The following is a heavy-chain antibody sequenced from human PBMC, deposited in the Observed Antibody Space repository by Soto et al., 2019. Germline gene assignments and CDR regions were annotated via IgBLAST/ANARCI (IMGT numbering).Heavy chain of an antibody. J-gene: IGHJ6*02. Sequence: SETLSLTCTVSGGSISSYYWSWIRQPAGKGLEWIGRIYTSGSTNYNPSLKSRVTMSVDTSKNQFSLKLSSVTAADTAVYYCARDSSSWYYYYYGMDVWGQGTTVTVSS. CDR3: ARDSSSWYYYYYGMDV. V-gene: IGHV4-4*07. D-gene: IGHD6-13*01. CDR1: GGSISSYY. CDR2: IYTSGST.